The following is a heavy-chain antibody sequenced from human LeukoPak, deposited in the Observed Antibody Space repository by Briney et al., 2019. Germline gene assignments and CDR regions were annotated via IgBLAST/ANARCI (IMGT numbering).Heavy chain of an antibody. Sequence: PGRSLTLSCAASGFTFSSYEIHWVRQAPGKGLGWDSKIGGIGSIMYADSVKGRFTTSTDSAKSSVYLQMNSLRAEDTAVYYCARRLPYYGMDVWGQGTTVTVSS. V-gene: IGHV3-48*03. CDR1: GFTFSSYE. CDR3: ARRLPYYGMDV. J-gene: IGHJ6*02. CDR2: IGGIGSIM.